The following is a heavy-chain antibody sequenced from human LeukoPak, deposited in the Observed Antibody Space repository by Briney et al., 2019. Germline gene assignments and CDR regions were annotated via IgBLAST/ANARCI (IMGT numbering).Heavy chain of an antibody. J-gene: IGHJ4*02. V-gene: IGHV7-4-1*01. CDR1: GYTFTSYA. CDR3: ARESTGASGIVGAAYYFDY. Sequence: GASVKVSCKASGYTFTSYAMNWVRQAPGQGLEWMGWINTNTGNPTYAQGFTGRFVFSLDTSVSTAYLQICSLKAEDTAVYYCARESTGASGIVGAAYYFDYWGQGTLVTVSS. CDR2: INTNTGNP. D-gene: IGHD1-26*01.